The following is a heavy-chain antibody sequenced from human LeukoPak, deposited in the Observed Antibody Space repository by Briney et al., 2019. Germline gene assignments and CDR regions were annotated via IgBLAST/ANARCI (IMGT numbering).Heavy chain of an antibody. V-gene: IGHV3-21*01. CDR1: GFTFSNYS. J-gene: IGHJ6*04. Sequence: GGSLRLSCAASGFTFSNYSMEWVRQAPGKGLEWASSISSSSRYIFYADSVKGRFTISRDNAKNSLYLQMNSLRAEDTAVYYCAELGITMIGGVWGKGTTVTISS. CDR2: ISSSSRYI. D-gene: IGHD3-10*02. CDR3: AELGITMIGGV.